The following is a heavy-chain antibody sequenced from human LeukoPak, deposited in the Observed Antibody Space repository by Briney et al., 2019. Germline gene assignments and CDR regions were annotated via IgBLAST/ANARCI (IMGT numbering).Heavy chain of an antibody. V-gene: IGHV4-59*01. CDR1: GGSISSYY. D-gene: IGHD3-9*01. CDR3: ARDPRYFDWPVLDY. CDR2: IYYSGGT. J-gene: IGHJ4*02. Sequence: SETLSLTCTVSGGSISSYYWSWIRQPPGKGLEWIGYIYYSGGTNYNPSLKSRVTISVDTSKNQFSLKLSSVTAADTAVYYCARDPRYFDWPVLDYWGQGTLVTVSS.